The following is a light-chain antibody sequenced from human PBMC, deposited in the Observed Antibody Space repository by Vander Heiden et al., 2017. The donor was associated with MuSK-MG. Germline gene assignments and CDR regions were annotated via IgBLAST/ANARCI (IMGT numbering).Light chain of an antibody. J-gene: IGKJ3*01. Sequence: DIQMTQSPSSLSASVGDGVTITCRASQGISNYLAWYQQKPGIVPKLLIYAASTLQSGVPSRFSGSGSGTDFTLTISSLQPEDVATYYCQGGFTFGPGTKVDIK. CDR1: QGISNY. CDR3: QGGFT. V-gene: IGKV1-27*01. CDR2: AAS.